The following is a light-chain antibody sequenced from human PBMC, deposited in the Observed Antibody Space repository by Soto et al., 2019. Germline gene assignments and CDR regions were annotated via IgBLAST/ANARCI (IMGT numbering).Light chain of an antibody. V-gene: IGKV3-15*01. J-gene: IGKJ5*01. CDR3: QQRRIWPPIT. CDR2: DAS. Sequence: EIVMTQSPATLSVSPGERATLSCRASQSVSSNLAWYQQKPGQAPRLLIYDASTRATGIPDRFSGGGSGTEFTLTISSLQSEDFVVYYCQQRRIWPPITFGQGTRLEIK. CDR1: QSVSSN.